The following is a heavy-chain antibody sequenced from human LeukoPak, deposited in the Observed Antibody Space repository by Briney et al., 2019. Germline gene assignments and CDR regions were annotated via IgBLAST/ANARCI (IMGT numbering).Heavy chain of an antibody. D-gene: IGHD3-22*01. CDR1: GGSINSYY. J-gene: IGHJ4*02. Sequence: SETLSLTCSVSGGSINSYYWSWIRQPPGKGLEWIGYIYYSGSTNYNPSLKSRVTVSVDTSKNQFSLKLSSVTAADTAVYYCASYYYDSSGYYYFDYWGQGTLVTVSS. CDR2: IYYSGST. V-gene: IGHV4-59*01. CDR3: ASYYYDSSGYYYFDY.